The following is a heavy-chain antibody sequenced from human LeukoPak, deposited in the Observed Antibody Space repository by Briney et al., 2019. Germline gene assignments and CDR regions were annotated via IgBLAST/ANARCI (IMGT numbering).Heavy chain of an antibody. V-gene: IGHV3-30*02. J-gene: IGHJ5*02. CDR2: IRYDGSNK. CDR3: AKDSSYCSGGSCFENWFDP. CDR1: GFTFSSYG. D-gene: IGHD2-15*01. Sequence: TGGSLRLSCAASGFTFSSYGMHWVRQAPGKGLEWVAFIRYDGSNKYYADSVKGRFTISRDNSKNTLYLQMNSLRAEDTAVYYCAKDSSYCSGGSCFENWFDPWGQGTLVTVSS.